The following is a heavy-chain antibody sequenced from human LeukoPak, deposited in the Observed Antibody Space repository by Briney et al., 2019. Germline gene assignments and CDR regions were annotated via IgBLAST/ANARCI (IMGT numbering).Heavy chain of an antibody. CDR1: GDTLTELS. CDR3: ATLPRGHLFDY. Sequence: ASVKVSCKLSGDTLTELSMHWVRQSPGKGLEWMGGFVPEDGETIYAQKFQGRVTMTEGTSTDTAYMELSSLRSDDTAVYFCATLPRGHLFDYWGQGTLVTVSS. D-gene: IGHD3-10*01. J-gene: IGHJ4*02. CDR2: FVPEDGET. V-gene: IGHV1-24*01.